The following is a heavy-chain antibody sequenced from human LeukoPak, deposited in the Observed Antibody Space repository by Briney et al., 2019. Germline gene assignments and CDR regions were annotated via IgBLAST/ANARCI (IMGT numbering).Heavy chain of an antibody. CDR3: ARNTYSSSWYPTDQYFDY. V-gene: IGHV4-59*01. Sequence: PSETLSLTCIVPGGSISSYYGSWIRQPPGKGLEWIGYIYFSGSTNYNPSLKSRVTISVDTSKNQFSLKLSSVTAADTAVYYCARNTYSSSWYPTDQYFDYWGQGTLVTVSS. CDR1: GGSISSYY. J-gene: IGHJ4*02. CDR2: IYFSGST. D-gene: IGHD6-13*01.